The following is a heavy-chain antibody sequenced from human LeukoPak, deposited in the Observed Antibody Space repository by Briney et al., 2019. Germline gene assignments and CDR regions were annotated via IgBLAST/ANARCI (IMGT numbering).Heavy chain of an antibody. CDR3: ARDRQQLVRGDYFDY. J-gene: IGHJ4*02. CDR2: IYYSGST. D-gene: IGHD6-13*01. CDR1: GGSISTIGYS. V-gene: IGHV4-39*07. Sequence: SQTLSLTCDVSGGSISTIGYSWSWVRQPPGKGLEWIGSIYYSGSTYYNPSLKSRVTISVDTSKNQFSLKLSSVTAADTAVYYCARDRQQLVRGDYFDYWGQGTLVTVSS.